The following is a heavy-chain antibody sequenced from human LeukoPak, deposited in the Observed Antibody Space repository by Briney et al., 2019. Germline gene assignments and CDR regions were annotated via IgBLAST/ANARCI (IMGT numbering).Heavy chain of an antibody. CDR2: IYYSGST. V-gene: IGHV4-39*01. J-gene: IGHJ4*02. D-gene: IGHD2-21*01. Sequence: SETLSLTCTVSGGSISSSSYYWGWIRQPPGKGLEWIGSIYYSGSTYYNPSLKSRVTISVDTSKNQFSLKLSSVTAADTAVYYCGSGAAGRKAISPNWGQATLVTVSP. CDR3: GSGAAGRKAISPN. CDR1: GGSISSSSYY.